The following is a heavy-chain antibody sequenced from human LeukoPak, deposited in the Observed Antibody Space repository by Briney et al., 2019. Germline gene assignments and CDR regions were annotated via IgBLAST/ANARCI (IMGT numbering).Heavy chain of an antibody. J-gene: IGHJ4*02. D-gene: IGHD2-15*01. CDR1: GFTFSSYA. CDR2: ISGSGGST. Sequence: TGGSLRLSCAASGFTFSSYAMSWVRQAPGKGLEWVSAISGSGGSTYYADSVKGRFTISRDNSKNTLYLQMNSLRAEDTAVYYCAKDRGYCSGTSCPLVFDYWGQGTLVTVSS. V-gene: IGHV3-23*01. CDR3: AKDRGYCSGTSCPLVFDY.